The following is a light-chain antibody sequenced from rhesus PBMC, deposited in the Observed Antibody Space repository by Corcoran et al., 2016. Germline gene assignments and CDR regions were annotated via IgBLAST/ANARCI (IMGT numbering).Light chain of an antibody. CDR2: DTS. Sequence: QAVVTQEPSLTVSPGGPVTLTCASSTGAVTSGHYPHWFQQKPGQAPKTLIYDTSNKLSWTPARFSGSLHGGKAALPLSGAQPEDEAEYYCWVYYSGAYIFGAGTRLTVL. CDR1: TGAVTSGHY. V-gene: IGLV7-80*01. J-gene: IGLJ1*01. CDR3: WVYYSGAYI.